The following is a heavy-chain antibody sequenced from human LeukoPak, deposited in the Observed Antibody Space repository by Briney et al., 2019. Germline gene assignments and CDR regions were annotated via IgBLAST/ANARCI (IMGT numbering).Heavy chain of an antibody. CDR3: TTARRYYDSSGFYPFDC. CDR1: GLTFTNAW. Sequence: PGGSLRLSCAASGLTFTNAWMTWVRQAPGKGLEWIGRIKSKTDGGTTDYAAPMKGRFIISRDDSKNMLYLDMNSLKTEDTAMYYCTTARRYYDSSGFYPFDCWGQGTLVTVSS. CDR2: IKSKTDGGTT. D-gene: IGHD3-22*01. V-gene: IGHV3-15*01. J-gene: IGHJ4*02.